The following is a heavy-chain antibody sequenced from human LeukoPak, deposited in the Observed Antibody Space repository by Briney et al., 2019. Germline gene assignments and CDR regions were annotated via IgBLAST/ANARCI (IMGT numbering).Heavy chain of an antibody. V-gene: IGHV4-31*03. D-gene: IGHD2-15*01. CDR2: IYYSGST. J-gene: IGHJ4*02. CDR3: ARAAVSGGSCHLDY. Sequence: PSQTPSLTCTVSGGSISSGGYYWSWIRPHPGKGLEWIGYIYYSGSTYYNPSLKSRVTISVDTSKNQFSLKLSSVTAADTAVYYCARAAVSGGSCHLDYWGQGTLVTVSS. CDR1: GGSISSGGYY.